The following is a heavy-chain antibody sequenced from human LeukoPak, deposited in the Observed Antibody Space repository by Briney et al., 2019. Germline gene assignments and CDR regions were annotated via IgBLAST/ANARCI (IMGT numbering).Heavy chain of an antibody. CDR2: ISAYNGNT. CDR3: ARAYSSGWHGSDY. D-gene: IGHD6-19*01. Sequence: ASVKVSCKASGYTCTSNGISCVRHALGQGLEWMVWISAYNGNTNYAQKLQGSVTMTTATSTSTAYMVMRSLRSDDTAVYYCARAYSSGWHGSDYWGQGTLVTVSS. V-gene: IGHV1-18*04. CDR1: GYTCTSNG. J-gene: IGHJ4*02.